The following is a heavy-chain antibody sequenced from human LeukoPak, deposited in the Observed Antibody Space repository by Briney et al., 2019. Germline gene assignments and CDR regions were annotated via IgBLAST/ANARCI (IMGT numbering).Heavy chain of an antibody. V-gene: IGHV3-11*06. CDR3: ARDRGSSLGIDY. CDR2: ISSSSSYT. Sequence: GGSLRLSCAASGFTFSDYYMSRIRQAPGKGLEWVSYISSSSSYTNYADSVKGRFTISRDNAKNSLYLQMNSLRAEDTAVYYCARDRGSSLGIDYWGQGTLVTVSS. J-gene: IGHJ4*02. D-gene: IGHD6-13*01. CDR1: GFTFSDYY.